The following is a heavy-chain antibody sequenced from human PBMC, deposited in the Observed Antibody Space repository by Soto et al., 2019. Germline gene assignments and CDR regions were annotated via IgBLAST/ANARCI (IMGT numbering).Heavy chain of an antibody. CDR1: GFTFTNYA. J-gene: IGHJ6*02. V-gene: IGHV3-30-3*01. Sequence: QVQLEESGGGVVQPGRSLRLSCAASGFTFTNYAIHWVRQAPGKGLQWVAVISYDGSNMYYADSVKGRFTVSRDNSKRTVYLQMDSLRVEDTAVYYCAREWGEAGAYYLYGMDVWGPGTTVTVSS. CDR2: ISYDGSNM. CDR3: AREWGEAGAYYLYGMDV. D-gene: IGHD3-16*01.